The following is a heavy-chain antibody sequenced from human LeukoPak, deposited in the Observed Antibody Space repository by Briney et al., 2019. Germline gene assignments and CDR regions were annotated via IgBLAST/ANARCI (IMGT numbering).Heavy chain of an antibody. V-gene: IGHV3-23*01. J-gene: IGHJ4*02. CDR1: GFTFITYA. D-gene: IGHD2-15*01. CDR2: ISAGGAGT. CDR3: AKQGCSGGTCYFDY. Sequence: GGSLRLSCAASGFTFITYAMTWVRQAPGKGLDWVSTISAGGAGTYYADSVKGRFTISRDNSKNTLYLQMNSLRAEDTAVYYCAKQGCSGGTCYFDYWGQGTLVTVSS.